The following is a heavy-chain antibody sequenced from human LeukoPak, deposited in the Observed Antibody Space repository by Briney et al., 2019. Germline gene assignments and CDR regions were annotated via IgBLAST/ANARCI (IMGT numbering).Heavy chain of an antibody. CDR2: INTNTGNP. CDR1: GYTFTSYA. Sequence: ASVKVSCKASGYTFTSYAMNWVRQAPGQGLEWMGWINTNTGNPTYAQGFTGRFVFSLDTSVSTAYLQISSLKAEDTAVYYCARDFSSSSWYGRINWFDPWGQGTLVTVSS. V-gene: IGHV7-4-1*02. J-gene: IGHJ5*02. CDR3: ARDFSSSSWYGRINWFDP. D-gene: IGHD6-13*01.